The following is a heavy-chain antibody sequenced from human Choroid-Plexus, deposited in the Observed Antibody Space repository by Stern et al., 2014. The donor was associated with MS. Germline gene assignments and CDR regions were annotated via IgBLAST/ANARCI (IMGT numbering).Heavy chain of an antibody. CDR3: AKDRQYLTYFFDH. D-gene: IGHD2/OR15-2a*01. CDR1: GFTFGSCA. V-gene: IGHV3-30*18. CDR2: VSYDGSNK. J-gene: IGHJ5*02. Sequence: VQLVESGGGVVQPGRPLRLSCVASGFTFGSCAMHWVRQAPGKGLEWVAGVSYDGSNKYYADSVKGRFTISRDNSQNTLYIQMSSLRPEDTAVYYCAKDRQYLTYFFDHWGQGSLVTFSS.